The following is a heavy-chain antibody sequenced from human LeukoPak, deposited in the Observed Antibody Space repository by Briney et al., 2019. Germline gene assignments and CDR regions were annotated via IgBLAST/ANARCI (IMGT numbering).Heavy chain of an antibody. CDR1: GGSISSYY. Sequence: SETLSLTCTVSGGSISSYYWSWIRQPPGKGLEWIGYIYYSGSTNYNPSLKSRVTISVDTSKNQFSLKLSSVTAADTAVYYCARARNFALADYWGQGTLVTVSS. V-gene: IGHV4-59*01. CDR2: IYYSGST. CDR3: ARARNFALADY. J-gene: IGHJ4*02.